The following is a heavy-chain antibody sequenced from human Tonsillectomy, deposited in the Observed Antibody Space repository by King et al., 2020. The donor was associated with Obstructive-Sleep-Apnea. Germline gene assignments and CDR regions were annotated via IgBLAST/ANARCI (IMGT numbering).Heavy chain of an antibody. V-gene: IGHV1-69*01. CDR2: IIPIFGTA. CDR3: ARSSGDYVGRSTAFDI. J-gene: IGHJ3*02. CDR1: GGTFSSYA. Sequence: LQLVQSGAEVKKPGSSVKVSCKASGGTFSSYAIRWVRQAPGQGLEWMGGIIPIFGTANYAQKFQGRVTITADESTSTAYMELSSLRSENTAVYYCARSSGDYVGRSTAFDIWGQGTMVTVSS. D-gene: IGHD4-17*01.